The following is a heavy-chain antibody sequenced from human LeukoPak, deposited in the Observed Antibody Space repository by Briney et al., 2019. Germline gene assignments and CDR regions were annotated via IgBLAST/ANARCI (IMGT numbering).Heavy chain of an antibody. V-gene: IGHV3-74*01. D-gene: IGHD3-10*02. Sequence: GGSLRLSCAGSGFALSYYAMTWVRQAPGKGLEWVSRINSDGSSTSYADSVKGRFTISRDNAKNSLYLQMNSLRAEDTAVYYCAELGITMIGGVWGKGTTVTISS. J-gene: IGHJ6*04. CDR2: INSDGSST. CDR1: GFALSYYA. CDR3: AELGITMIGGV.